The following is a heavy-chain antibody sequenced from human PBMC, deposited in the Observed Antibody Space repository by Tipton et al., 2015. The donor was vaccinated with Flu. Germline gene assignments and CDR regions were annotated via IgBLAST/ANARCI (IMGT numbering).Heavy chain of an antibody. V-gene: IGHV4-38-2*02. D-gene: IGHD4-23*01. CDR2: IHHSGIT. CDR1: GYSIRSAYY. CDR3: ATGRWELWDWLDP. Sequence: LRLSCSVSGYSIRSAYYWGWVRRPPGKGLEWLGNIHHSGITYYNSSLKSRVTISVDTSKNQFSLKLSSVTAADTAVYYCATGRWELWDWLDPWGQGTLVTVSS. J-gene: IGHJ5*02.